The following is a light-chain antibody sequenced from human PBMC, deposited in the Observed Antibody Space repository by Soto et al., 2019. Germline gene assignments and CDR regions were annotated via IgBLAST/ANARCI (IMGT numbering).Light chain of an antibody. CDR2: DAS. CDR1: QGVGRF. J-gene: IGKJ4*01. Sequence: ELVLTQSPATLSLSPGERAALSCRASQGVGRFLSCYQQKPGQAPRLLIYDASNRATCIPARFSGSGSETDFTLAIDNLEPEDFAVYYCQQRGGWPLTFGGGTKVEIK. CDR3: QQRGGWPLT. V-gene: IGKV3-11*01.